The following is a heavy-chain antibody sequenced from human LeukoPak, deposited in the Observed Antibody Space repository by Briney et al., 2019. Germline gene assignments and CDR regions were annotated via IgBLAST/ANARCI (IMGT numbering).Heavy chain of an antibody. CDR2: ISSSSYI. D-gene: IGHD6-13*01. Sequence: GGSLRLSCAASGFTFSSYSMNWVRQAPGKGLEWVSSISSSSYIYYADSVKGRFTISRDNARNSLYLQMNSLRAEDTAVYYCARDPMAAAGYWGREPWSPSPQ. CDR1: GFTFSSYS. J-gene: IGHJ4*02. CDR3: ARDPMAAAGY. V-gene: IGHV3-21*01.